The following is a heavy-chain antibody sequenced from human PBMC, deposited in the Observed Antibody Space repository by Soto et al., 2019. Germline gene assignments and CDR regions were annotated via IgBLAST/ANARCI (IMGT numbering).Heavy chain of an antibody. CDR1: GYTFTGYY. CDR2: INPNSGGT. Sequence: QVQLVQSGAEVKKPGASVKVSCKASGYTFTGYYMHWVRQAPGQGLEWMGWINPNSGGTNYAQKLQGWVTMTRDTSISTAYMELSRLRSDDTAVYYCARSPDYGDYRFDYWGQGTLVTVSS. D-gene: IGHD4-17*01. V-gene: IGHV1-2*04. CDR3: ARSPDYGDYRFDY. J-gene: IGHJ4*02.